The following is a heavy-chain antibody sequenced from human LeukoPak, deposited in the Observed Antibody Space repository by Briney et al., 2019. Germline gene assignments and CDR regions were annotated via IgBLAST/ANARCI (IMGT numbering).Heavy chain of an antibody. CDR2: ISYSGST. D-gene: IGHD3-22*01. J-gene: IGHJ5*02. Sequence: SETLSLTCTVPGGSISSYYWSWIRQPPGKGLEWIACISYSGSTKYNPSFKSRVTISVDTSKNQLSLTLSSVTAADTAVYYCAREPGFDSSGYLNWFDPWGQGTLVTVSS. V-gene: IGHV4-59*01. CDR1: GGSISSYY. CDR3: AREPGFDSSGYLNWFDP.